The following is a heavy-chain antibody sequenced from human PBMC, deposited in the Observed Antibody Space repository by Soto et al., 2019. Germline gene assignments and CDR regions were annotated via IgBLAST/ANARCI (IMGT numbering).Heavy chain of an antibody. CDR3: ARDNLEDSDLRGYCFDS. CDR2: IIPIFGTT. D-gene: IGHD2-21*01. J-gene: IGHJ4*02. Sequence: QVQLEQSGAEVKKPGSSVKVSCKVSGATFSTSSISWVRQAPGQGLEWMGAIIPIFGTTNYAQEFQGRLTFTADESTRTAYMELTTLGSPDTDLYFCARDNLEDSDLRGYCFDSWGQGTLVPVSS. V-gene: IGHV1-69*01. CDR1: GATFSTSS.